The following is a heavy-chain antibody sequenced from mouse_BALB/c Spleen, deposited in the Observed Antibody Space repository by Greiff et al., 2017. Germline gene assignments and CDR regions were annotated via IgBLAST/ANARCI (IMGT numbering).Heavy chain of an antibody. CDR3: ARYGCSYYAMDY. CDR1: GYTFTSYW. CDR2: INPSNGRT. V-gene: IGHV1S81*02. Sequence: VQLQQPGAELVKPGASVKLSCKASGYTFTSYWMHWVKQRPGQGLEWIGEINPSNGRTNYNEKFKSKATLTVDKSSSTAYMQLSSLTSEDSAVYYCARYGCSYYAMDYWGQGTSVTVSS. J-gene: IGHJ4*01. D-gene: IGHD2-2*01.